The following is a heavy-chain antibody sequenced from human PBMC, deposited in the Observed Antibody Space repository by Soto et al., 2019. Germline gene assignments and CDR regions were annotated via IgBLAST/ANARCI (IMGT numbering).Heavy chain of an antibody. CDR3: ARTPGDDYDSSEYYYYGMDV. CDR2: INHSGST. J-gene: IGHJ6*01. D-gene: IGHD3-22*01. V-gene: IGHV4-34*01. Sequence: QVLLQQWGAGLLKPSETLSLTCAVYGGSFSGYYWSWIRQPPGKGLEWIGEINHSGSTNYNPSLKSRVTISLDTSKNQFSLKLSSVTDADTAVYYCARTPGDDYDSSEYYYYGMDVW. CDR1: GGSFSGYY.